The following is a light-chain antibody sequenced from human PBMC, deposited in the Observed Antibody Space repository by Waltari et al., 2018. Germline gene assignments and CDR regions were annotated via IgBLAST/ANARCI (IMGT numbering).Light chain of an antibody. CDR3: CSYAGSSTYV. Sequence: QSALTQPASVSGSPGQSITISCTGTSSEGGSYNLVSWYQQHPGKAPKLMIYEGSKRPSGVSNRFSGSKSGNTASLTISGLQAEDEADYYCCSYAGSSTYVFGTGTKVTVL. V-gene: IGLV2-23*01. CDR1: SSEGGSYNL. CDR2: EGS. J-gene: IGLJ1*01.